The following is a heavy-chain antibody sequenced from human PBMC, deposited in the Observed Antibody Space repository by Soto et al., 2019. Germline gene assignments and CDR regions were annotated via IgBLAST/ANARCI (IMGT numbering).Heavy chain of an antibody. J-gene: IGHJ5*02. V-gene: IGHV3-7*01. CDR1: GFMFRSYW. D-gene: IGHD3-10*01. CDR2: IKQDGSEI. CDR3: ASYSGSYFPVGHDR. Sequence: VHLVESGGGVVEPGGSLRLSCEASGFMFRSYWMSWVRQAPGEGLEWVANIKQDGSEIHYLESVEGRFTIFRDNARRSLYLQMNSLGAEDTAVYFCASYSGSYFPVGHDRWGQGTLVVVSS.